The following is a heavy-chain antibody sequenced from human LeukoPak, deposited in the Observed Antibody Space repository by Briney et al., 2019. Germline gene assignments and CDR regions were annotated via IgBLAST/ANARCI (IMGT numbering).Heavy chain of an antibody. J-gene: IGHJ5*02. CDR1: GGSVSSGSYY. Sequence: PSETLSLTCTVSGGSVSSGSYYWSWIRQPPGKGLEWIGYIYYSGSTNYNPSLKSRVTISVDTSKNQFSLKLSSVTAADTAVYYCARGRNFYSPIHYGSGNIGWFDPWGQGTLVTVSS. D-gene: IGHD3-10*01. V-gene: IGHV4-61*01. CDR3: ARGRNFYSPIHYGSGNIGWFDP. CDR2: IYYSGST.